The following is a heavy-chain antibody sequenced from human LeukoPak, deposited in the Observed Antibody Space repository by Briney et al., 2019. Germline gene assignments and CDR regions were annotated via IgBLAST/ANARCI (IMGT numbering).Heavy chain of an antibody. D-gene: IGHD3-22*01. J-gene: IGHJ4*02. CDR2: FFHSGNT. Sequence: SETLSLTCTVSGYSISSGYYWGWIRQPPGKGLEWSGSFFHSGNTYYRPSLKSRVTISIDTSKNQFSLKLSSVTAADTAVYYCARAYDISGYYAGFDYWGQGTLVTVSS. V-gene: IGHV4-38-2*02. CDR1: GYSISSGYY. CDR3: ARAYDISGYYAGFDY.